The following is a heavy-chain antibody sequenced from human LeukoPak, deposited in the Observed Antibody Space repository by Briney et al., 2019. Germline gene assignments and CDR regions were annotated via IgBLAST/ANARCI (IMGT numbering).Heavy chain of an antibody. CDR1: GFTFSSYG. J-gene: IGHJ5*02. D-gene: IGHD5-12*01. Sequence: GRSLRLSCAAFGFTFSSYGMHWVRQAPGKGLEWVAVIWYDGSNKYYADSVKGRFTISRDNSKNTLYLQMNSLRAEDTAVYYCARDRGSNWFDPWGQGTLVTVSS. V-gene: IGHV3-33*01. CDR3: ARDRGSNWFDP. CDR2: IWYDGSNK.